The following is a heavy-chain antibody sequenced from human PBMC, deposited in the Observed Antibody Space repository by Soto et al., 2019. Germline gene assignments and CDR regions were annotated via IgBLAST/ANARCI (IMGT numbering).Heavy chain of an antibody. CDR2: IIPIFGTA. Sequence: SVKVSCKASGGTFSRYAISWVRQAPGQGLEWMGGIIPIFGTANYAQKFQGRVTITADESTSTAYMELSSLRFEDTAAYYCARAIVGPTTTGWLDPWGQGTLVTVSS. CDR1: GGTFSRYA. J-gene: IGHJ5*02. V-gene: IGHV1-69*01. CDR3: ARAIVGPTTTGWLDP. D-gene: IGHD1-26*01.